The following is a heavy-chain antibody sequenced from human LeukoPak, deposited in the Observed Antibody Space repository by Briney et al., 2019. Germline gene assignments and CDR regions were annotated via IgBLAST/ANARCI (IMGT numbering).Heavy chain of an antibody. Sequence: SETLSLTCAVYGGSVSGNQWSWIRQPPGKGLEWIGEIHQSGSTTYNPTLKRRVTISADTSKNQFSLRLSSVTAADTAVYYCARLLNHDVLTGYNIEDYWGQGTLVTVSS. J-gene: IGHJ4*02. CDR1: GGSVSGNQ. CDR3: ARLLNHDVLTGYNIEDY. CDR2: IHQSGST. D-gene: IGHD3-9*01. V-gene: IGHV4-34*01.